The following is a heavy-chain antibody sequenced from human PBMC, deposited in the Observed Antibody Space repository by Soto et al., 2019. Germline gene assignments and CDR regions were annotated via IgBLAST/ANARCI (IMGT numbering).Heavy chain of an antibody. V-gene: IGHV1-69*01. Sequence: QVQLVQSGAEVKKPGSSVKVSCKASGGTFSSYAISWVRQAPGQGLEWMGGIIPIFGTANYAQKFQGRVTITADESTSTAYMELSSLRPEDTAVYYCARKSIAAAGTYYYYGMDVWGQGTTVTVSS. CDR2: IIPIFGTA. CDR1: GGTFSSYA. CDR3: ARKSIAAAGTYYYYGMDV. D-gene: IGHD6-13*01. J-gene: IGHJ6*02.